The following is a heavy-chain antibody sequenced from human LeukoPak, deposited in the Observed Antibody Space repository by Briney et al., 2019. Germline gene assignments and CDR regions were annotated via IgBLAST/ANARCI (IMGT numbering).Heavy chain of an antibody. CDR3: AKDEYTKSRVAFDI. D-gene: IGHD6-6*01. J-gene: IGHJ3*02. CDR1: GFTFSSYW. Sequence: PGGSLRLSCAASGFTFSSYWMSWVCQAPGKGLEWVANIKQDGSEKYYVDSVKGRFTISRDNAKNSLYLQMNSLRAEDTAVYYCAKDEYTKSRVAFDIWGQGTMVTVSS. V-gene: IGHV3-7*03. CDR2: IKQDGSEK.